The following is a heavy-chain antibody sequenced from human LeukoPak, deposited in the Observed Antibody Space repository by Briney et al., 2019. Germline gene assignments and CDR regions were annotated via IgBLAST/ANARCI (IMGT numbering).Heavy chain of an antibody. CDR1: GFTFRDAG. J-gene: IGHJ4*02. CDR3: AHRNTAMVRDDY. V-gene: IGHV3-15*01. CDR2: IKSKTDGGTT. D-gene: IGHD5-18*01. Sequence: PGGSLRLSCAASGFTFRDAGMSWVRQAPGKGLEWVGRIKSKTDGGTTDYAAPVKGRFTISRDDSKNTLYLQMSSLKTDDTAVYFCAHRNTAMVRDDYWGQGTLVTVSS.